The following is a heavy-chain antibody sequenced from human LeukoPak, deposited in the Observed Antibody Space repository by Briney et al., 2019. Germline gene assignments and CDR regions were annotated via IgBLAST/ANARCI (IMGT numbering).Heavy chain of an antibody. CDR2: ISAYNGNT. CDR1: GYTFTSYG. CDR3: ARGVTIFGVGYYYYGMDV. J-gene: IGHJ6*02. V-gene: IGHV1-18*01. Sequence: ASVKVSCKASGYTFTSYGISWVRQAPGQGLEWMGWISAYNGNTNYAQKLQGRVTMTTDTSTSTAYMELRSLRSDDTAVYHCARGVTIFGVGYYYYGMDVWGQGTTVTVSS. D-gene: IGHD3-3*01.